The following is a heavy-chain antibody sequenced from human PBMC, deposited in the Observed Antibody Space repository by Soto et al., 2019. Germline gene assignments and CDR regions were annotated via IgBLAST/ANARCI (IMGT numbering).Heavy chain of an antibody. Sequence: QVQLVESGGGLVKSGGSLRLSCAASGFTFSDYYMSWVRQAPGKGLEWVSHISSGGSDKYHADSVKGRFTISRDNAKKSLYLQMNRLRAEDTAVYYCARVLGGYCSSTSCLDAFDIWGQGTMVTVSS. V-gene: IGHV3-11*01. CDR1: GFTFSDYY. CDR3: ARVLGGYCSSTSCLDAFDI. D-gene: IGHD2-2*01. J-gene: IGHJ3*02. CDR2: ISSGGSDK.